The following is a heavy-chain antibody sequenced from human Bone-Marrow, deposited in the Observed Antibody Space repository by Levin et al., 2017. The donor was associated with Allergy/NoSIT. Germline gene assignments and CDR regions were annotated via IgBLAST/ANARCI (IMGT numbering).Heavy chain of an antibody. CDR3: ARDRRLYSASGGAALH. Sequence: PVASVKVSCKASGYTFIGYYIHWVRQVPGQGLEWIGWINTNTNGKNYAENFQGRVTMTRDSSISTAYMELSGLKSDDTAVYYCARDRRLYSASGGAALHWGQGTLVTVSS. V-gene: IGHV1-2*02. CDR2: INTNTNGK. CDR1: GYTFIGYY. D-gene: IGHD5-12*01. J-gene: IGHJ4*02.